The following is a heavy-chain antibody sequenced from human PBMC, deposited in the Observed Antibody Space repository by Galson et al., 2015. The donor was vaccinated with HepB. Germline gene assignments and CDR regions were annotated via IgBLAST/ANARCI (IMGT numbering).Heavy chain of an antibody. Sequence: ETLSLTCTVSGGSIGSDTYYWGWIRQPPGKGLEWIGAIYDRGNTYYNPSLKSRVTIFADTSKNQFSLKPTSVTATDTAVYYCARRGDYWGQGTLVTVSS. J-gene: IGHJ4*02. CDR2: IYDRGNT. CDR3: ARRGDY. V-gene: IGHV4-39*01. CDR1: GGSIGSDTYY.